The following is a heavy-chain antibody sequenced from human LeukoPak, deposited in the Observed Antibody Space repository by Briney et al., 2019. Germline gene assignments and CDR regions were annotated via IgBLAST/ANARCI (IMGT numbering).Heavy chain of an antibody. J-gene: IGHJ3*02. Sequence: ASVKVSCKASGYTFTSYAMNWVRQAPGQGLEWMGWINTNTGNPTYAQGFTGRFVFSLDTSVSTAYLQISSLKADDTAVYYCARCTQQLVRSDAFDIWGQGTMVTVSS. V-gene: IGHV7-4-1*02. CDR3: ARCTQQLVRSDAFDI. CDR2: INTNTGNP. CDR1: GYTFTSYA. D-gene: IGHD6-13*01.